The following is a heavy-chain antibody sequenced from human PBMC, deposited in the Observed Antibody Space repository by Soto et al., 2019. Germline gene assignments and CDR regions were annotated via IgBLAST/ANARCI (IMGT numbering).Heavy chain of an antibody. V-gene: IGHV1-18*04. D-gene: IGHD5-12*01. CDR1: GYTFTSYG. Sequence: QVQLVQSGAEVKKPGASVKVSCKASGYTFTSYGISWVRQAPGQGLEWMGWISAYNGNTNYAQKLQGRVTMTTDTSTRTADMELRSLRSDDTAVYYCARDLRRWLQGKDAFDIWGQGTMVAVSS. CDR3: ARDLRRWLQGKDAFDI. CDR2: ISAYNGNT. J-gene: IGHJ3*02.